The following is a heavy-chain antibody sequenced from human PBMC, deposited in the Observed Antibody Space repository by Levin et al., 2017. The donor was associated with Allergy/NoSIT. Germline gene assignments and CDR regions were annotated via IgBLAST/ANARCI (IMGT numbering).Heavy chain of an antibody. CDR3: ARGGCSSTSCLDN. CDR2: INSDGSNT. Sequence: GESLKISCAASGFTFSNYWMHRVRQAPGKGLVWVSHINSDGSNTNYADSVKGRFTISRDNAKNTLYLQMNSLRDEDTAVYYCARGGCSSTSCLDNWGQGTLVTVSP. V-gene: IGHV3-74*01. CDR1: GFTFSNYW. D-gene: IGHD2-2*01. J-gene: IGHJ4*02.